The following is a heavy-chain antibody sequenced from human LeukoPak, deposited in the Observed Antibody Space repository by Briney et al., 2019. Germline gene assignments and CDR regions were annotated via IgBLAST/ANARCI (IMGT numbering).Heavy chain of an antibody. CDR3: AKGGLYYYDSSGYFDY. V-gene: IGHV3-23*01. Sequence: GGSLRLSCAASGFTFSSYAMSWVRQAPGKGLEWVSAISGSGGSTYYADSVKGRFTISRDNPKNTLYLQMNSLRAEDTAVYYCAKGGLYYYDSSGYFDYWGQGTLVTVSS. CDR2: ISGSGGST. CDR1: GFTFSSYA. D-gene: IGHD3-22*01. J-gene: IGHJ4*02.